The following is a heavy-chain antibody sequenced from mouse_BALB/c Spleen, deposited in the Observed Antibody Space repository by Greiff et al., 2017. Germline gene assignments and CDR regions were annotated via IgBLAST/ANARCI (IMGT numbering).Heavy chain of an antibody. CDR2: INPSTCGT. D-gene: IGHD2-3*01. CDR1: GYSFTDYY. V-gene: IGHV1-42*01. J-gene: IGHJ4*01. Sequence: EVQLQQSGPELVKTGASVKISCKASGYSFTDYYMHWVKQSPEKGFEWIGEINPSTCGTSYNQKFKGKATLTVDKSSSTAYMQLKSQTSEDSAVYYCARGWLLRAMDYWGQGTSVTVSS. CDR3: ARGWLLRAMDY.